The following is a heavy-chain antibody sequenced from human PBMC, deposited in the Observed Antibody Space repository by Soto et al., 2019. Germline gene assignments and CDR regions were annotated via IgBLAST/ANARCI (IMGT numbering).Heavy chain of an antibody. V-gene: IGHV4-30-4*01. CDR1: GGSISSGDYY. CDR3: ARTLGSGSYFLDY. Sequence: LRLSCTVSGGSISSGDYYWSWIRQPPGKGLEWIGYIYSSGNTYYNPSLKSRVTISVDTSKNQFSLKLSSVTAADTAVYYCARTLGSGSYFLDYWGQGTLVTVSS. D-gene: IGHD3-10*01. J-gene: IGHJ4*02. CDR2: IYSSGNT.